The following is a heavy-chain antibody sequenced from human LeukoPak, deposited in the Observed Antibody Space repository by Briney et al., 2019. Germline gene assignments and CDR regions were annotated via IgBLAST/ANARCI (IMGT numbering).Heavy chain of an antibody. J-gene: IGHJ4*02. V-gene: IGHV7-4-1*02. CDR2: INTNTGNP. D-gene: IGHD3-22*01. CDR1: GYTFTSYA. CDR3: AREYYSDSSGYFNDFDF. Sequence: GASVKVSCKASGYTFTSYAMNWVRQAPGQGLEWMGWINTNTGNPTYAQGFTGRFVFSLDTSVSTAYLQISSLKAEDTAMYYCAREYYSDSSGYFNDFDFWGQGTLVTVSS.